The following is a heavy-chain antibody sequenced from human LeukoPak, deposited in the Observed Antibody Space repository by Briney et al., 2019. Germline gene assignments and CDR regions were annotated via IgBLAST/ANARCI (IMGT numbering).Heavy chain of an antibody. V-gene: IGHV1-18*01. CDR1: GYTFTSYG. CDR2: ISAYNGNT. Sequence: GASAKVSCKASGYTFTSYGISWVRQAPGQGLEWMGWISAYNGNTNYAQKLQGRVTMTTDASTSTAYMELRSLRSEDTAVYYCARVSRRITIFGVVISRWFDPWGQGTLVTVSS. D-gene: IGHD3-3*01. J-gene: IGHJ5*02. CDR3: ARVSRRITIFGVVISRWFDP.